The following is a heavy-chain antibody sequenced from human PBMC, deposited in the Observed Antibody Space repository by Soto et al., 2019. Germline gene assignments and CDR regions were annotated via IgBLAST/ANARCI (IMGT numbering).Heavy chain of an antibody. CDR2: ISAYNGNT. CDR3: ATARRLSSLDTATADCDS. Sequence: VASVKVSCKASGYTFTSYGISWVRQAPGQGLEWMGWISAYNGNTNYAQRLQGRVTMTTDTSTSTAYMELRSLRSDDTAVYYCATARRLSSLDTATADCDSWGQGPLPTAS. D-gene: IGHD5-18*01. V-gene: IGHV1-18*01. J-gene: IGHJ4*02. CDR1: GYTFTSYG.